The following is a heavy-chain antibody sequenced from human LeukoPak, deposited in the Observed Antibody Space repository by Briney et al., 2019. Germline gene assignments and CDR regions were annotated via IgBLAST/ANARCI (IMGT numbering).Heavy chain of an antibody. J-gene: IGHJ4*02. V-gene: IGHV3-30-3*01. Sequence: GGSLRLSCAASGFTFSSYAMHWVRQAPGKGLEWVAVISYDGSNKYYADSVKGRFTISRDNSKNTLYLQMNSLRAEDTAVYYCARDEWECSSSWYFDYWGQGTLVTVSS. CDR1: GFTFSSYA. D-gene: IGHD6-13*01. CDR2: ISYDGSNK. CDR3: ARDEWECSSSWYFDY.